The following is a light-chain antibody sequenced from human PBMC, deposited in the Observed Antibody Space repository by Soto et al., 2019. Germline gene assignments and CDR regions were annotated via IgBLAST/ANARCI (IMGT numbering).Light chain of an antibody. Sequence: IQLTQSPSSLSASVGDRFTITCRASQDINSFLAWYQQKQGKXPKXXIYAASTLQSGVPSRFSGSGSGTDLTITISSLQPEDFETYDCQQLESYPSTFGGGTKVDIK. V-gene: IGKV1-9*01. J-gene: IGKJ4*01. CDR2: AAS. CDR1: QDINSF. CDR3: QQLESYPST.